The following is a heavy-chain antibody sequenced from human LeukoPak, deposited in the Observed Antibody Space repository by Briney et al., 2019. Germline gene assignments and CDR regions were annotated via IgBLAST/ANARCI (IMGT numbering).Heavy chain of an antibody. V-gene: IGHV3-30*18. J-gene: IGHJ6*03. CDR2: ISYDGSNI. CDR1: GFTFSSYG. CDR3: AKDQYFVTGYYSHMDV. D-gene: IGHD2-21*02. Sequence: GGTLRLSCAASGFTFSSYGMHWVRQAPGKGLEWVAVISYDGSNINYAESVKGRFTISRDNSKNTLYLQMNSLRAEDTAVYYCAKDQYFVTGYYSHMDVWGKGTTVTIPS.